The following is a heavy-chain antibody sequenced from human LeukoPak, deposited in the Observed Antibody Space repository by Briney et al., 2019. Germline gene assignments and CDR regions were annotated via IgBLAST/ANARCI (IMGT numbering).Heavy chain of an antibody. CDR3: ARGAPYSSGWYLVDAFDI. D-gene: IGHD6-19*01. Sequence: SETLSLTCTVSGGSISSYYWSWIRQPPGKGLEWIGYIYYSGCTNYNPSLKSRVTISVDTSKNQFSLKLSSVTAADTAVYYCARGAPYSSGWYLVDAFDIWGQGTMVTVSS. CDR1: GGSISSYY. CDR2: IYYSGCT. V-gene: IGHV4-59*01. J-gene: IGHJ3*02.